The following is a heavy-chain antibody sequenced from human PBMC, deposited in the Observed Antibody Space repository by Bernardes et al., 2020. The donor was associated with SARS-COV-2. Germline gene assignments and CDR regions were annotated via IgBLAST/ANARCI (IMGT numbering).Heavy chain of an antibody. CDR2: ITTASDT. V-gene: IGHV3-13*01. J-gene: IGHJ4*02. Sequence: GESLRLSCAASGFIFSSYDMHWVRQVTGKGLEWVSAITTASDTYYPDSVKGRFTISRDNAKTSLYLQMNSLGAEDTAVYYCARVRSGSSWGFDHWGQGTLVTVSS. CDR3: ARVRSGSSWGFDH. D-gene: IGHD6-6*01. CDR1: GFIFSSYD.